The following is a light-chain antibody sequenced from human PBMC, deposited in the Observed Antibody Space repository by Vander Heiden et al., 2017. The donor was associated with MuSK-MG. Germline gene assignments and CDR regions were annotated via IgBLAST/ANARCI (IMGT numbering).Light chain of an antibody. CDR1: QGISSS. CDR3: QQVKSYPLT. CDR2: ATS. V-gene: IGKV1-9*01. J-gene: IGKJ4*01. Sequence: DIQLTQSPSFLSASVGDRVTITCRASQGISSSLAWYQQKPGKAPKLLIYATSTLQYGVPSRFSGSGSGTDFTLTISSLLPEDFASYYCQQVKSYPLTFGGGTEVEIK.